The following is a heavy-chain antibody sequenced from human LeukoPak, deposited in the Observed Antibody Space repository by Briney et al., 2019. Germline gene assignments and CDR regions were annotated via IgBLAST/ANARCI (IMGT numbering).Heavy chain of an antibody. CDR3: ARGDVVLMVYAAPEYYFDY. D-gene: IGHD2-8*01. CDR2: INPNSRGT. CDR1: GFTFTGYY. J-gene: IGHJ4*02. Sequence: ASVNVSCKASGFTFTGYYMHWVRQAPGQGLEWMGWINPNSRGTNYAQKFQGRVTMTRDTSITTAYMELSRLRSDDTAVYYCARGDVVLMVYAAPEYYFDYWGQGTLVTVSS. V-gene: IGHV1-2*02.